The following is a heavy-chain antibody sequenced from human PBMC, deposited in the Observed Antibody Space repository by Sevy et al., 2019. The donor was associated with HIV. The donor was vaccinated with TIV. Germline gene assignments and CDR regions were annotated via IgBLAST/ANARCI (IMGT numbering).Heavy chain of an antibody. V-gene: IGHV3-74*01. CDR2: INSDGSST. Sequence: GGSLRLSCTASGFTFSSYAMHWVRQAPGKGLVWVSRINSDGSSTSYADSVKGRFTISRDNAKNTLYLQMNSLRAEDTAVYYCARNTHPFYYYYGMDVWGQGTTVTVSS. D-gene: IGHD5-18*01. CDR1: GFTFSSYA. J-gene: IGHJ6*02. CDR3: ARNTHPFYYYYGMDV.